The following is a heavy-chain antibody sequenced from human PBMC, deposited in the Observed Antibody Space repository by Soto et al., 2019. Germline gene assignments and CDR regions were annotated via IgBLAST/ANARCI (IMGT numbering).Heavy chain of an antibody. CDR3: ARVVTMVRGVRYYYYYGMDV. V-gene: IGHV1-69*06. J-gene: IGHJ6*02. D-gene: IGHD3-10*01. CDR2: IIPIFGTA. CDR1: GDTFSSYD. Sequence: GASVKVSCKASGDTFSSYDISWVRQAPGQGLEWMGGIIPIFGTANYAQKFQGRVTITADKSTSTAYMELSSLRSEDTAVYYCARVVTMVRGVRYYYYYGMDVWGQGTTVTVSS.